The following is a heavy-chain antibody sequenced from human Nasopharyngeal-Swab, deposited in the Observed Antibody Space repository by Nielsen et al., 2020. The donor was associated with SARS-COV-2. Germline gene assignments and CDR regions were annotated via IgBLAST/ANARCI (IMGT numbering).Heavy chain of an antibody. CDR1: GFTFSSYW. CDR2: IRHAGSQK. J-gene: IGHJ6*02. CDR3: ARDQIGTTMIREVLKRYYYGMYV. D-gene: IGHD3-10*01. Sequence: GESLKISCAASGFTFSSYWMTWVRQAPGKGLEWVANIRHAGSQKYYVDSVKGRFSISRDNGKNSLDLQMNSLGVDDTAVYYCARDQIGTTMIREVLKRYYYGMYVWDQGTTVTVSS. V-gene: IGHV3-7*03.